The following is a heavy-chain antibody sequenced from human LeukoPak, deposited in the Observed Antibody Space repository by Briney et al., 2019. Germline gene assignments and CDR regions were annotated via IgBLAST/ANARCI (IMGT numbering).Heavy chain of an antibody. CDR1: GGTFSSYA. CDR2: IIPIFGTA. V-gene: IGHV1-69*05. CDR3: ASPRTMVRGAKGAFDY. D-gene: IGHD3-10*01. Sequence: ASVKVSCKASGGTFSSYAISWVRQAPGQGLEWMGGIIPIFGTANYAQKFQGSVTITTDESTSTAYMELSSLRSEDTAVYYCASPRTMVRGAKGAFDYWGQGTLVTVSS. J-gene: IGHJ4*02.